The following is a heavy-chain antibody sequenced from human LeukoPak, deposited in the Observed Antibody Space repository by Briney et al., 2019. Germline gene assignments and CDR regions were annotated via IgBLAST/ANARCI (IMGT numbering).Heavy chain of an antibody. Sequence: PGGSLRLSCAASGFTFSDYYMSWIRQAPGKGLEWVSYISSSGSTIYYADSVKGRFTISRDNAKKSLYLQMNSLRPEDTAFYFCAKERQYFDWLSYGLDVWGQGTTVIVSS. CDR3: AKERQYFDWLSYGLDV. D-gene: IGHD3-9*01. J-gene: IGHJ6*02. CDR1: GFTFSDYY. CDR2: ISSSGSTI. V-gene: IGHV3-11*01.